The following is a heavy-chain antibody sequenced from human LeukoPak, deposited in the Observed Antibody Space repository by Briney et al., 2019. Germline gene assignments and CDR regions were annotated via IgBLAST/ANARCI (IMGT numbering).Heavy chain of an antibody. CDR3: ARVYQLLGYYYGMDV. J-gene: IGHJ6*02. CDR2: IWYDGSNK. V-gene: IGHV3-33*01. Sequence: PGGSLRLSCAASGFTFSSYGMHWVRQAPGKGLEWVAVIWYDGSNKYYADSVKGRSTISRDNSKNTLYLQMNSLRAEDTAVYYCARVYQLLGYYYGMDVWGQGTTVTVSS. CDR1: GFTFSSYG. D-gene: IGHD2-2*01.